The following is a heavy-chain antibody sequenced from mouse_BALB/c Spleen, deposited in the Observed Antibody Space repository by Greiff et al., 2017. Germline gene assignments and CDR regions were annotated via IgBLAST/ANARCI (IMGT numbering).Heavy chain of an antibody. V-gene: IGHV5-12-2*01. CDR1: GFTFSSYT. D-gene: IGHD2-1*01. CDR3: ARRDGNYGMDY. Sequence: EVKLVESGGGLVQPGGSLKLSCAASGFTFSSYTMSWVRQTPEKRLEWVAYISNGGGSTYYPDTVKGRFTISRDNAKNTLYLQMSSLKAEDTAMYYCARRDGNYGMDYWGQGTSVTVSS. J-gene: IGHJ4*01. CDR2: ISNGGGST.